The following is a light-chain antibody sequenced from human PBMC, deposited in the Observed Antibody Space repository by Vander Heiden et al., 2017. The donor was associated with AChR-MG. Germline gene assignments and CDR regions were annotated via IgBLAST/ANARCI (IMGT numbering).Light chain of an antibody. CDR1: SRDVGGYNY. CDR2: DVS. J-gene: IGLJ3*02. CDR3: CSYAGSYTFSWV. V-gene: IGLV2-11*01. Sequence: QSALTQPRSVSGSPGQSVTIPCTGTSRDVGGYNYVAWYQQHPGKAPNLMIYDVSKRPSGVPDRFSGSKSGNTASLTISGLQAEDEADYYCCSYAGSYTFSWVFGGGTKLTVL.